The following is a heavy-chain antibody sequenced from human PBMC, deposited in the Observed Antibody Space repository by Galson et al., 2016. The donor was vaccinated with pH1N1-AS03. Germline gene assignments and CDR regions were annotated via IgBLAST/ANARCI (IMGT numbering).Heavy chain of an antibody. Sequence: SLRLSCAASGFIFSNHGMHWARQAPGKGPEFVARISSDGGSTYYADSVKARFTISSDNSKNTLYLQMDSLRVADTAVYYCERAGGYWGQGTLVTVSS. J-gene: IGHJ4*02. CDR1: GFIFSNHG. V-gene: IGHV3-64*02. CDR3: ERAGGY. CDR2: ISSDGGST.